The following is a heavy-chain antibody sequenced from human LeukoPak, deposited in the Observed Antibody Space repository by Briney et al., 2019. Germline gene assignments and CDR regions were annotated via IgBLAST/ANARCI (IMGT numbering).Heavy chain of an antibody. V-gene: IGHV3-21*01. CDR3: ASFEAYYYDSSGYYVDY. CDR1: GFTFSGYS. J-gene: IGHJ4*02. CDR2: ISSSSSYI. D-gene: IGHD3-22*01. Sequence: PGGSLRLSCAASGFTFSGYSMNWVRQAPGKGLEWVSSISSSSSYIYYADSVKGRFTISRDNAKNSLYPQMNSLRAEDTAVYYCASFEAYYYDSSGYYVDYWGQGTLVTVSS.